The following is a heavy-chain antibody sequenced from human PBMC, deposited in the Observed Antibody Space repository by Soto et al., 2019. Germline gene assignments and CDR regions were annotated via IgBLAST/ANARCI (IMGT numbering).Heavy chain of an antibody. J-gene: IGHJ5*02. V-gene: IGHV4-34*01. CDR3: ARRRVARGNWFDP. D-gene: IGHD3-10*01. CDR2: IEHSGST. CDR1: GGPFSGYY. Sequence: PSETLSLTCGVYGGPFSGYYWTWIRQPPGKGLEWIGEIEHSGSTNYNPSLKSRVTISVDTSKNQSSLKLSSVTAADTAVYYCARRRVARGNWFDPWGQGSLVTVSS.